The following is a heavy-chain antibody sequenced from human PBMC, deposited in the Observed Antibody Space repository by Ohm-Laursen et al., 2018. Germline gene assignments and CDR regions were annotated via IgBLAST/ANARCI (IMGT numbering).Heavy chain of an antibody. V-gene: IGHV1-24*01. CDR1: GYTLTELS. J-gene: IGHJ6*02. CDR2: FDPEDGET. Sequence: SVKVSCKVSGYTLTELSMHWVRQAPGKGLEWMGGFDPEDGETIYAQKFQGRVTMTEDTSTDTAYMELSSLRSEDTAVYYCATDTRGDYIYYYGMDVWGQGTTVTVSS. CDR3: ATDTRGDYIYYYGMDV. D-gene: IGHD4-11*01.